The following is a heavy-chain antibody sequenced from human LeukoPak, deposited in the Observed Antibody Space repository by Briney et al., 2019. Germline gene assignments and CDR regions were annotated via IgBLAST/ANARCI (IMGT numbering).Heavy chain of an antibody. V-gene: IGHV4-38-2*01. J-gene: IGHJ4*02. CDR3: ARAYCTTTSCYGRYFDY. D-gene: IGHD2-2*01. CDR1: GYSISSGYY. Sequence: SETVSLTCGVSGYSISSGYYWGWIRQPPGEGLEWIGSFYHGGSSYYNPSLKSRVTMSVDTSKNQFSLKLSSVTAADTAVYYCARAYCTTTSCYGRYFDYWGQGTLVTVSS. CDR2: FYHGGSS.